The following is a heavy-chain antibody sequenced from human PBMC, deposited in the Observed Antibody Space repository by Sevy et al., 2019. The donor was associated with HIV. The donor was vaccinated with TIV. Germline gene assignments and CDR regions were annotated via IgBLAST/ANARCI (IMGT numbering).Heavy chain of an antibody. CDR1: GGSISSGDYY. CDR3: ARDSSSTSFGGVIDY. V-gene: IGHV4-30-4*01. J-gene: IGHJ4*02. CDR2: IYYSGST. Sequence: SETLSLTCTVSGGSISSGDYYWSWIRQPPGKGLEWIGYIYYSGSTYYNPSLKSRVTISVDTSKNQFSLKLSSGTAADTAVYYCARDSSSTSFGGVIDYWGQGTLVTVSS. D-gene: IGHD2-2*01.